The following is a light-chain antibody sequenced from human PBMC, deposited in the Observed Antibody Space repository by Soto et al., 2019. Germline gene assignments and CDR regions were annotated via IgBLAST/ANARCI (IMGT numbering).Light chain of an antibody. V-gene: IGKV1-5*01. Sequence: DIQMTQSPSTLSASVEDRVTITCRASHSIGSWLAWYQQKPVKAPNLLIYDASSLETGVPSRFSGSGSGTEFTLTISSLQPDDSATYYCQQYNSFSQTFGQGTKVEVK. CDR2: DAS. CDR3: QQYNSFSQT. CDR1: HSIGSW. J-gene: IGKJ1*01.